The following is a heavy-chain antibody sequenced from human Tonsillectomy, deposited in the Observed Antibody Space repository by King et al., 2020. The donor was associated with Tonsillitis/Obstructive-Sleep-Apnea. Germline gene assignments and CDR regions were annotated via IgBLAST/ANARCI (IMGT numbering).Heavy chain of an antibody. CDR3: ARPTLRADYYYYMDV. CDR2: IYYSGST. CDR1: GGSISSSSYY. Sequence: QLQESGPGLVKPSETLSLTCTVSGGSISSSSYYWGWIRQPPGQGLEWIGSIYYSGSTYYNPSLKSRVTISVDTSKNQFSLKLSSVTAADTAVYYCARPTLRADYYYYMDVWGKGTTVTVSS. J-gene: IGHJ6*03. V-gene: IGHV4-39*01.